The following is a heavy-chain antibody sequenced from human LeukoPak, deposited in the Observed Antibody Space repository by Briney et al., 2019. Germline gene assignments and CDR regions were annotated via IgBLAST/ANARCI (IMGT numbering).Heavy chain of an antibody. Sequence: TGRSLRLSCAASGFTFSSYSMNWVRQAPGKGLEWDSYISSSSSTIYYADSVKGRFTISRDNAKNSLYLQMNSLRAEDMAVYYCARGGGIAVAAWGQGTLVTVSS. CDR1: GFTFSSYS. CDR3: ARGGGIAVAA. CDR2: ISSSSSTI. J-gene: IGHJ4*02. D-gene: IGHD6-19*01. V-gene: IGHV3-48*01.